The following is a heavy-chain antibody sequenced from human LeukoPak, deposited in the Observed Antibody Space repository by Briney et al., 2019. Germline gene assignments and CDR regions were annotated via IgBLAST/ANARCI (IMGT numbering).Heavy chain of an antibody. J-gene: IGHJ4*02. V-gene: IGHV1-24*01. CDR3: ATSHYCSSASCYRDAGGY. Sequence: GASVKVSCKVSGYTLTELSMHWMRQAPGKGLEWMGGFDPEDGETIYAQKFQGRVTMTEDTSTDTAYMELSSLRSEDTAVYYCATSHYCSSASCYRDAGGYWGQGTLVTVSS. CDR1: GYTLTELS. D-gene: IGHD2-2*02. CDR2: FDPEDGET.